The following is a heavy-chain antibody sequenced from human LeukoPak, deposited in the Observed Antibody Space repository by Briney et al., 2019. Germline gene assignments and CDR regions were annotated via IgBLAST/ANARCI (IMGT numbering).Heavy chain of an antibody. CDR2: ISSNSIYV. J-gene: IGHJ3*01. V-gene: IGHV3-21*04. CDR1: GFTFSSYS. Sequence: GGSLRLSCAASGFTFSSYSMNWVRQAPGKGLEWVSSISSNSIYVFYADSMKGRFTISRDNSKNTLYLQLNSLRAEDTAVYYCAREGSGRTAYNDGLDVRGQGTMVTVSS. D-gene: IGHD3-10*01. CDR3: AREGSGRTAYNDGLDV.